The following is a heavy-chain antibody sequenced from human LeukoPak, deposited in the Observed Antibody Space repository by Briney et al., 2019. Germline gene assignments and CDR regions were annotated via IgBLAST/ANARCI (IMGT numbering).Heavy chain of an antibody. D-gene: IGHD3-3*01. J-gene: IGHJ6*04. CDR1: GGSISSSSYY. V-gene: IGHV4-39*07. CDR2: IYYSGST. CDR3: ARDDFWSGYWPKPLDV. Sequence: SETLSLTCTVSGGSISSSSYYWGWIRQPPGKGLEWIGSIYYSGSTYYNPSLKSRVTISVDTSKNQFSLKLSSVTAADTAVYYCARDDFWSGYWPKPLDVWGKGTTVTVSS.